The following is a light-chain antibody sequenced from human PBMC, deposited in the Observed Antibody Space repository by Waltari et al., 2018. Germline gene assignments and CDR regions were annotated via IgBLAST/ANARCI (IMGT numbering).Light chain of an antibody. Sequence: EIVMTQSPATLSVPPGERATLSCRASQSISSNLAWYQQRPGQAPRLLLYGASTRASDIPDRFSGRGSGTDFTLTISSLQSEDFAVYYCQHYNNWPPLTFGGGTKVDVK. V-gene: IGKV3-15*01. CDR2: GAS. CDR1: QSISSN. J-gene: IGKJ4*01. CDR3: QHYNNWPPLT.